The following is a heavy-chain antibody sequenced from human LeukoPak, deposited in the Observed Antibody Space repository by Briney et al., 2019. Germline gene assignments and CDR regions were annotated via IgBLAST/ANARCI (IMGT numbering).Heavy chain of an antibody. D-gene: IGHD5-18*01. CDR2: IYYSGST. V-gene: IGHV4-59*01. CDR3: AREGYSYGHNYYYYYMDV. J-gene: IGHJ6*03. CDR1: GGSISSYY. Sequence: ASETLSLTCTVSGGSISSYYWSWIRQPPGKGLEWIGYIYYSGSTNYNPSLKSRVTISVDTSKNQFSLKLSSVTAADTAVYCCAREGYSYGHNYYYYYMDVWGKGTTVTVSS.